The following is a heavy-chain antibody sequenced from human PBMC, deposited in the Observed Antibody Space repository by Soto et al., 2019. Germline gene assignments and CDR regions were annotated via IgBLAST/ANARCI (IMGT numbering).Heavy chain of an antibody. Sequence: GGSLRLSCAASGFTFDDYGMSWVRQAPGKGLEWVSGINWNGGSTGYADSVKGRFTISRDNAKNSLYLQMNSLRAEDTAVYYCAKGVAAAEYYFDYWGQGTLVTVSS. J-gene: IGHJ4*02. CDR3: AKGVAAAEYYFDY. V-gene: IGHV3-20*04. CDR1: GFTFDDYG. CDR2: INWNGGST. D-gene: IGHD6-13*01.